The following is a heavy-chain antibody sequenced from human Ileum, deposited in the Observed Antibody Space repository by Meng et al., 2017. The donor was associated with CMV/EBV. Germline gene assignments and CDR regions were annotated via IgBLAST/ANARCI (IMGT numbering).Heavy chain of an antibody. Sequence: YYWSWIRQPPGKGLEWIGEIHHSVSTNYNPSLKSRVTISVDTSKNQFSLKLSSVTAADTAVYYCARSLGYCSSTSCYTRVPRFDPWGQGTLVTVSS. CDR1: YY. D-gene: IGHD2-2*02. CDR3: ARSLGYCSSTSCYTRVPRFDP. CDR2: IHHSVST. V-gene: IGHV4-34*01. J-gene: IGHJ5*02.